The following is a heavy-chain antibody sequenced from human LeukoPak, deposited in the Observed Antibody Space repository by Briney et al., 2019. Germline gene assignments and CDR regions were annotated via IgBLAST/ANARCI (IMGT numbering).Heavy chain of an antibody. CDR1: GGSIFSYY. V-gene: IGHV4-59*08. J-gene: IGHJ4*02. CDR3: ARHLNNCGDDCYIFDY. CDR2: IYYSGST. D-gene: IGHD2-21*01. Sequence: SETLSLTCTVSGGSIFSYYWSSIRQPPGKGLEWMGYIYYSGSTNYNPSLTSRVTISVDTSKNQFSLRVSSVTAADTAVYYCARHLNNCGDDCYIFDYWGQGTLVTVSS.